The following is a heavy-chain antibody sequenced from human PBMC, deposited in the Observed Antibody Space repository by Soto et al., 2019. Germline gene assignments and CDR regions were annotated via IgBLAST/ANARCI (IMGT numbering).Heavy chain of an antibody. J-gene: IGHJ5*02. CDR2: IVVGSGNT. V-gene: IGHV1-58*01. D-gene: IGHD3-10*01. CDR3: AADPVTMGSNWFDP. CDR1: GFTFTSSA. Sequence: QMQLVQSGPEVKKPGTSVKVSCKASGFTFTSSAVQWVRQARGQRLEWIGWIVVGSGNTNYAQKFQERVTITRDMSTSTAYMELSSLRSEDTAVYYCAADPVTMGSNWFDPWGQGTLVTVSS.